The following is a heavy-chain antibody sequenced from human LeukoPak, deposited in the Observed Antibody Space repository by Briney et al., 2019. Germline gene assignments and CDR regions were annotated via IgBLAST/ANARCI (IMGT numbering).Heavy chain of an antibody. CDR2: IKQDGSEK. CDR3: ARDQSYDFWSGYYSYYGMDV. Sequence: GGSLRLSCAASGFTFSSYWMSWVRQAPGKGLEWVANIKQDGSEKYYVDSVKGRFTISRDNAKNSLYLQMNNLRAEDTAVYYCARDQSYDFWSGYYSYYGMDVWGQGTTVTVSS. J-gene: IGHJ6*02. V-gene: IGHV3-7*01. D-gene: IGHD3-3*01. CDR1: GFTFSSYW.